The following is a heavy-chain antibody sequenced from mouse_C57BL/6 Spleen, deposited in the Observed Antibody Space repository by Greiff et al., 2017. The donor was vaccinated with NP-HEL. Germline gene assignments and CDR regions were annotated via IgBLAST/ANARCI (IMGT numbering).Heavy chain of an antibody. J-gene: IGHJ3*01. CDR3: ARKDYYGSSYGGFAY. D-gene: IGHD1-1*01. Sequence: QVQLKQPGAELVKPGASVKMSCKASGYTFTSYWITWVKQRPGQGLEWIGDIYPGSGSTNYNEKFKSKATLTVDTSSSTAYMQLSSLTSEDSAVYYCARKDYYGSSYGGFAYWGQGTLVTVSA. V-gene: IGHV1-55*01. CDR1: GYTFTSYW. CDR2: IYPGSGST.